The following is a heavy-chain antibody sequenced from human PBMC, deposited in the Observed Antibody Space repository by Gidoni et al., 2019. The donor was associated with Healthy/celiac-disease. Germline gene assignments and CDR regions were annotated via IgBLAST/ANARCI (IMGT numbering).Heavy chain of an antibody. V-gene: IGHV4-34*01. D-gene: IGHD6-13*01. Sequence: QLQLQQWGAGLLKPSETLSLTCAVYGGSFSGYYWSWIRQPPGKGLEWIGEINHSGNTNYNPSLKSRVTISVDTSKNQCSLKLRYVTAADTAVYYCARANRIAAAGKGLLAGWGQGTLVTVSS. J-gene: IGHJ4*02. CDR3: ARANRIAAAGKGLLAG. CDR2: INHSGNT. CDR1: GGSFSGYY.